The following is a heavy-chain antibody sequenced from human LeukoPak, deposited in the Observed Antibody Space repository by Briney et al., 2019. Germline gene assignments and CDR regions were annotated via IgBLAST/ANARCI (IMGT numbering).Heavy chain of an antibody. CDR1: GYTFTGYY. J-gene: IGHJ4*02. CDR2: INPNSGGT. CDR3: ARGGLRVVRGVIIPPDY. Sequence: GASVKVSCKASGYTFTGYYMHWVRQAPGQRLEWMGWINPNSGGTNYAQKFQGRVTMTRDTSISTAYMELSRLRSDDTAVYYCARGGLRVVRGVIIPPDYWGQGTLVTVSS. V-gene: IGHV1-2*02. D-gene: IGHD3-10*01.